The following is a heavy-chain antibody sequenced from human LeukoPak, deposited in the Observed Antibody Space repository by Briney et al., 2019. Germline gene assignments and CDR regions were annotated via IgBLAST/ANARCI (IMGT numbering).Heavy chain of an antibody. CDR3: ARVGSYSNYGLGDY. Sequence: GGSLRLSCAASGFTVSTNYMSWVRQAPGKGLDWVSVIYNGDYTYYADSVKGRFTISKHNSKNTVFLQMNSLRAEDTAVYYCARVGSYSNYGLGDYWGQGTLVTVSS. V-gene: IGHV3-53*04. CDR1: GFTVSTNY. CDR2: IYNGDYT. D-gene: IGHD4-11*01. J-gene: IGHJ4*02.